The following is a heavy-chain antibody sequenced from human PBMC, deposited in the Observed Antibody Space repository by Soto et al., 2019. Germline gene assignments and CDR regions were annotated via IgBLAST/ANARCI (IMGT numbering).Heavy chain of an antibody. CDR3: ARGDYYDSSGPFSDAFDI. CDR1: GFTFSSYW. J-gene: IGHJ3*02. CDR2: IKPDGSQK. D-gene: IGHD3-22*01. Sequence: QPGGSLRLSCAASGFTFSSYWMSWVRQAPGKGLEWVANIKPDGSQKWYVDSVKGRLTISRDNAKKSLYLQMNSLRAEDTAVYYCARGDYYDSSGPFSDAFDIWGQGTMVTVSS. V-gene: IGHV3-7*04.